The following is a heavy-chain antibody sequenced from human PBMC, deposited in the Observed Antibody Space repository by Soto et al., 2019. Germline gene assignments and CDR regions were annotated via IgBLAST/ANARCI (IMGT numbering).Heavy chain of an antibody. J-gene: IGHJ6*02. Sequence: AETLSLTCTVSGGSISSYYWSWIRQPPGKGLEWIGYIYYGGSTNYNPSLKSRLSISADMSKNQFSLQLSSVTAADTTVYYCARDLDCSGGSCYDSGMDVWGQGTTVTVSS. CDR1: GGSISSYY. D-gene: IGHD2-15*01. CDR2: IYYGGST. CDR3: ARDLDCSGGSCYDSGMDV. V-gene: IGHV4-59*01.